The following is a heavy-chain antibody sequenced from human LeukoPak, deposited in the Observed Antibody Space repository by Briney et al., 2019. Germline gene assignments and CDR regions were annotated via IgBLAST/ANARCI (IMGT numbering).Heavy chain of an antibody. V-gene: IGHV3-11*04. Sequence: GGSLRLSCEASGFIFSDDFVNWVRLTPGKRQEWISYISVSGNTVHYAESVRGRFSISRDFAGNSVYLQMNSLRVDDTAVYYCSRGGGSTGAFDIWGQGTLVTVSS. CDR2: ISVSGNTV. D-gene: IGHD5-12*01. CDR3: SRGGGSTGAFDI. J-gene: IGHJ3*02. CDR1: GFIFSDDF.